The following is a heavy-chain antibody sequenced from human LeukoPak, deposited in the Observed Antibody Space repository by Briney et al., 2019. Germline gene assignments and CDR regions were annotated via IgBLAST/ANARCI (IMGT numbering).Heavy chain of an antibody. D-gene: IGHD3-3*01. CDR3: AKDDITEAPRDYDFWSGYRY. Sequence: GGSLRLSCEGSAFIFSGHWMNWVRQAPGKGLEWVSSISSSSSYIYYADSVKGRFTISRDNSKNTLYLQMNSLRAEDTAVYYCAKDDITEAPRDYDFWSGYRYWGQGTLVTVSS. J-gene: IGHJ4*02. V-gene: IGHV3-21*04. CDR2: ISSSSSYI. CDR1: AFIFSGHW.